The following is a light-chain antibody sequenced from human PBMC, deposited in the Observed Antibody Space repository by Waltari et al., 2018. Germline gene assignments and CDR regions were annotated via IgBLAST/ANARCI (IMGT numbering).Light chain of an antibody. CDR2: EDS. CDR3: CSYAGSSIWV. J-gene: IGLJ3*02. V-gene: IGLV2-23*01. Sequence: QPALTQPAPVSGSPGQSPTIPCTRTSSDVRSYTLVSWYQQHPGKAPKLISYEDSKRPSGVSNRFSGSKSGNTASLTISGLQAEDEANYYCCSYAGSSIWVFGGGTELTVL. CDR1: SSDVRSYTL.